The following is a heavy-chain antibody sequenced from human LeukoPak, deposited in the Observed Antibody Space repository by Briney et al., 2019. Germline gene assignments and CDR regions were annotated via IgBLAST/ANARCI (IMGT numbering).Heavy chain of an antibody. CDR1: GFTFSSYS. CDR3: ARSVGSYPTYFDY. CDR2: ISSSSSYI. V-gene: IGHV3-21*01. J-gene: IGHJ4*02. D-gene: IGHD3-16*02. Sequence: GGSLRLSCAASGFTFSSYSMNWVRQAPGKGLEWVSSISSSSSYIYYADSVKGRFTISRDNAKNSLYLQMNSLRAEDTAVYYCARSVGSYPTYFDYWGQGTLVTVSS.